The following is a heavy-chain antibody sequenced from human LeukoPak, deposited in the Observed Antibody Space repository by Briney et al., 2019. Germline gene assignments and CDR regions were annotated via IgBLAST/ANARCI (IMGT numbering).Heavy chain of an antibody. V-gene: IGHV3-21*05. D-gene: IGHD3-10*01. CDR3: ARDGGSGGENDY. J-gene: IGHJ4*02. CDR2: IGTGSSII. Sequence: GGSLRLSCAASGFTFSTYSFKWVRQAPGKGLEWISYIGTGSSIIYYADSLKGRFTISRDNAKISLYLQMNSLRDEDTAVYYCARDGGSGGENDYWGQGTLVTVSS. CDR1: GFTFSTYS.